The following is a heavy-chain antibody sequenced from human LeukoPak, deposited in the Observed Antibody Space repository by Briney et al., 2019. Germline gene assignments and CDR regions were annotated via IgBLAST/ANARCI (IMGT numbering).Heavy chain of an antibody. CDR2: IIPIYATT. CDR3: ARDLGVGRYYFDRNDYFSGGKNQ. V-gene: IGHV1-69*05. Sequence: SVKVSCKASGGTFSSSAISWVRQAPTQGLEWMAGIIPIYATTYYAQKFEGRVTVTTEESMSTAYLELARLTSEDTAGYFCARDLGVGRYYFDRNDYFSGGKNQWGQGTLVTVSS. CDR1: GGTFSSSA. D-gene: IGHD3-22*01. J-gene: IGHJ4*02.